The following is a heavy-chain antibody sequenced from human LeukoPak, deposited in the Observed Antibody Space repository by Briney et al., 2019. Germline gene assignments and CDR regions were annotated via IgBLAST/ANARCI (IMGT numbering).Heavy chain of an antibody. D-gene: IGHD3-10*01. CDR1: GFTVSSDY. V-gene: IGHV3-66*04. CDR3: ARQTPEYYFGSGREFDS. CDR2: VYPRGQT. J-gene: IGHJ4*02. Sequence: GGSLRLSCSVSGFTVSSDYVSWVRQAPGKGLEWVSVVYPRGQTYYADSVKSRFTLSRDTLNNTLHLQMNSLRVEDTAVYYCARQTPEYYFGSGREFDSWGQGTLVTVSS.